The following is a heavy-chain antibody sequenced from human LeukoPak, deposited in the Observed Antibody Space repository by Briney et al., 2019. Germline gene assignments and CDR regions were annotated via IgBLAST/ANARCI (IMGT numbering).Heavy chain of an antibody. D-gene: IGHD3-10*01. CDR2: LYRDDDK. CDR1: GSSLCTTGVG. Sequence: CGPTLVHPTQPLTLTCTFSGSSLCTTGVGGGWIRQPPGKALEWLALLYRDDDKRYSPSLKIRLTTTKDASKNQVVLTMTNMDPVDTATFYCAHRRSWSYGNWFDPWGPGTLVTVSS. J-gene: IGHJ5*02. CDR3: AHRRSWSYGNWFDP. V-gene: IGHV2-5*02.